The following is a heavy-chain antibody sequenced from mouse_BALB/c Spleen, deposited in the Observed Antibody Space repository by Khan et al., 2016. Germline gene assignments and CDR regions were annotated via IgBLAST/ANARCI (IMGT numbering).Heavy chain of an antibody. CDR2: ISNGGGST. CDR3: ARSNPWFVY. CDR1: GFTFSDYY. J-gene: IGHJ3*01. Sequence: EVELVESGGGLVQPGGSLKLSCSTSGFTFSDYYMYWVRQTPEKRLEWVAYISNGGGSTYYHDTVKGRFTISRDNAKNTLYLQMSRLKSEDTAMYFCARSNPWFVYWGQGTLVTVSA. D-gene: IGHD2-5*01. V-gene: IGHV5-12*02.